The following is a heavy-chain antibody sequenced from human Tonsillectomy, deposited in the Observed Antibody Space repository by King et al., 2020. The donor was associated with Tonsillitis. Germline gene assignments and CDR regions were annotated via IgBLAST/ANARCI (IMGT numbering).Heavy chain of an antibody. CDR3: AKTSRRGCDY. V-gene: IGHV3-30*18. D-gene: IGHD3-10*01. CDR2: ISYDGSNK. CDR1: GFTFSSYG. J-gene: IGHJ4*02. Sequence: VQLVESGGGLVQPGRSLRLSCAASGFTFSSYGMHWVRQAPGKGLEWVAVISYDGSNKYYADSVKGRFTISRDNSKNTLYLQMNSLRAEDTAVYYCAKTSRRGCDYWGQGTLVTVSS.